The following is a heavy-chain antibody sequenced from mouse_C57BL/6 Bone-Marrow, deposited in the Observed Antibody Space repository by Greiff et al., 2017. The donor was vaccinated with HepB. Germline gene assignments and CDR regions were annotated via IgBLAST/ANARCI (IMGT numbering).Heavy chain of an antibody. Sequence: VQLQQSGAELARPGASVKLSCKASGYTFTSYGISWVEQRTGQGLEWIGEIYPRSGNTYYNEKFKGKATLTADKSSSTAYMELRSLAAADSAVYCCARSKGGAWFAYWGQGTLVTVSA. CDR1: GYTFTSYG. J-gene: IGHJ3*01. CDR2: IYPRSGNT. V-gene: IGHV1-81*01. CDR3: ARSKGGAWFAY.